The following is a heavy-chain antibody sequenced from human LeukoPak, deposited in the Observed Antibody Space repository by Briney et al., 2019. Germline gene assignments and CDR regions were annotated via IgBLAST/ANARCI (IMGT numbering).Heavy chain of an antibody. CDR1: GGSFSSSTYY. CDR2: IYYSGST. Sequence: SETLSLTCTVSGGSFSSSTYYWGCIRQPPGKGLECIGSIYYSGSTYYNPALKSRVTITVDTSKNQFSLTLSSVTAADTAVYYCASLPLAGGVDYWGQGTLVTVSS. D-gene: IGHD3-16*01. CDR3: ASLPLAGGVDY. J-gene: IGHJ4*02. V-gene: IGHV4-39*01.